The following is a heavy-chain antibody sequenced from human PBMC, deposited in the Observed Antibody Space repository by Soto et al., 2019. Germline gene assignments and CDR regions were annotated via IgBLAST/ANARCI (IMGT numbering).Heavy chain of an antibody. D-gene: IGHD6-13*01. J-gene: IGHJ1*01. Sequence: SSVKVSCKASGYSFSGYSIRWVRQAPGQGLEWMGWISTNSGGTAYAQKFKGRVTMTRDTSISTAYMELRRLRSDDTAIYVCARLQIEFAGTNWG. CDR2: ISTNSGGT. CDR1: GYSFSGYS. CDR3: ARLQIEFAGTN. V-gene: IGHV1-2*02.